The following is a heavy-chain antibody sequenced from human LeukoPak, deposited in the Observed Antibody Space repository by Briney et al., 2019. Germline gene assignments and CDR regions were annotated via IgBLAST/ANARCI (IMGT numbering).Heavy chain of an antibody. CDR2: IYHSGST. D-gene: IGHD3-10*01. J-gene: IGHJ4*02. Sequence: SETLSLTCTVSGYSISSGYCWGWIRQPPGKGLEWIGSIYHSGSTYYNPSLKSRVTISVDTSKNQFSLKLSSVTAADTAVYYCARAYGSGSYHFDYWGQGTLVTVSS. V-gene: IGHV4-38-2*02. CDR3: ARAYGSGSYHFDY. CDR1: GYSISSGYC.